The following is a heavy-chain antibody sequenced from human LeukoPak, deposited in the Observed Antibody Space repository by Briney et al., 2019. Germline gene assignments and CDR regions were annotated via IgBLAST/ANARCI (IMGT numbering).Heavy chain of an antibody. D-gene: IGHD4-23*01. CDR1: GYSFTNYW. J-gene: IGHJ4*02. Sequence: GESLKISCQVSGYSFTNYWIGWVRQMPGKGLEWMGIIYPGDSDTRYSPSFQGQVTISADKSISTAYLQWSSLKASDTAMYFCATAVISDPYFDSWGQGTLVTVSS. CDR2: IYPGDSDT. V-gene: IGHV5-51*01. CDR3: ATAVISDPYFDS.